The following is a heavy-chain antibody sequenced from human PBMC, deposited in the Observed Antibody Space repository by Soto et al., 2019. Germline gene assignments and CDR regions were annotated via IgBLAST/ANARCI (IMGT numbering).Heavy chain of an antibody. CDR1: GYTFTGYY. J-gene: IGHJ6*02. CDR3: ARGRNIEATICDGMDV. Sequence: QVQLVQSGAEVKKPGASVKVSCKASGYTFTGYYMHWVRQAPGQGLEWMGWINPKSGGTNYAQKFQGWVTMTRDTSISTAYMELSRLRSDDTAVYYCARGRNIEATICDGMDVWGQGTTVTVSS. D-gene: IGHD5-12*01. CDR2: INPKSGGT. V-gene: IGHV1-2*04.